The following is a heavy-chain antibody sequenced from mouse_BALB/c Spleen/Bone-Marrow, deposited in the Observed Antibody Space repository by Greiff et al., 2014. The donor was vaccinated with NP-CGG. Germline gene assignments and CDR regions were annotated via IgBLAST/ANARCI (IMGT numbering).Heavy chain of an antibody. CDR3: ARSPTSSWAMDY. V-gene: IGHV2-9*02. D-gene: IGHD1-1*01. CDR2: IGAGGST. Sequence: QVQLQQSGPGSVAPSQSLSITCTVSGFSLTSYGVYWVRQPPGKGLEWLGVIGAGGSTNYNSALMSRLSISKDNSKSQVFLKMHSLQTDDTAMYYCARSPTSSWAMDYWGQGTSVTVSS. J-gene: IGHJ4*01. CDR1: GFSLTSYG.